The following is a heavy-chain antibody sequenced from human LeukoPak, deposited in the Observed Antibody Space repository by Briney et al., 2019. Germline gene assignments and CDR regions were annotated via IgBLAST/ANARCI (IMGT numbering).Heavy chain of an antibody. CDR1: GFTFTSFW. J-gene: IGHJ4*02. V-gene: IGHV3-7*04. D-gene: IGHD5-24*01. Sequence: GGSLRLSCAASGFTFTSFWMSWVRQAPGKGLEWVANTKEDGSEKHYVDSVKGRFTISRDNAKNSLYLQVNSLRAEDTAVYYCARDLHMGYRDGYNWLGIFDYWGQGSLVTVSS. CDR3: ARDLHMGYRDGYNWLGIFDY. CDR2: TKEDGSEK.